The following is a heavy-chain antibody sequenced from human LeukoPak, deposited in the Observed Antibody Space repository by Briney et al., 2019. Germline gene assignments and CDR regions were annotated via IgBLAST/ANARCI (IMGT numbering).Heavy chain of an antibody. J-gene: IGHJ4*02. D-gene: IGHD5-12*01. Sequence: GGSLRLSCAASGFTFSSYSMNWVRQAPGKGLEWVSSISSSSSYIYYADSVKGRFTISRDNAKNSLYLQMISLRAEDTAVYYCARASHIVATIQYYFDYWGQGTLVTVSS. CDR1: GFTFSSYS. V-gene: IGHV3-21*01. CDR2: ISSSSSYI. CDR3: ARASHIVATIQYYFDY.